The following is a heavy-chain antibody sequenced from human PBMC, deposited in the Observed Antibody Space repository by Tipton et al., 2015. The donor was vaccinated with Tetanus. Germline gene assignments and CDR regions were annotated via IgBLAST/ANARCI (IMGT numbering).Heavy chain of an antibody. J-gene: IGHJ5*02. CDR2: VYYDGSA. V-gene: IGHV4-39*01. Sequence: TLSLTCTVYGGSISSSTYYWGWLRQPPGEGLEWIASVYYDGSAYTNPSLKSRIAISIDTSGSQFSLKVHSVTAADTAFYYCTRHVVEAVPRWFDPWGQGTLVTVSS. D-gene: IGHD2-2*01. CDR3: TRHVVEAVPRWFDP. CDR1: GGSISSSTYY.